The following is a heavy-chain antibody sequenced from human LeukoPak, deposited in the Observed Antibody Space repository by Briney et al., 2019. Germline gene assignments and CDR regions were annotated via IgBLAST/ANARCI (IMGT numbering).Heavy chain of an antibody. J-gene: IGHJ4*02. V-gene: IGHV3-23*01. CDR3: AKECDYGNTSHMPCY. CDR1: ALPPSNYA. D-gene: IGHD4-17*01. CDR2: ISDGGWT. Sequence: GGSLRLSCAASALPPSNYAMSWVRQAPGKGLEWVSSISDGGWTAYTDSVKGRFFISRETATNTLYLQMNSLRVEDTAVYNCAKECDYGNTSHMPCYWGQGTLVTVSS.